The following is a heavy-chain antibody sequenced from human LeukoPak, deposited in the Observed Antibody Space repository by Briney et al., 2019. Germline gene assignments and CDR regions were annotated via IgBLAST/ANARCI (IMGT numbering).Heavy chain of an antibody. J-gene: IGHJ4*02. CDR1: GFTFSSYS. CDR3: TRVYYASGSYSHLDY. CDR2: ISSSSSYI. D-gene: IGHD3-10*01. Sequence: PGGSLRLSCAASGFTFSSYSMNWVRQAPGKGLEWVSSISSSSSYIYYADSVKGRFTISRDNSKNTLYLQMNSLRAEDTALYYCTRVYYASGSYSHLDYWGQGTLVTVSS. V-gene: IGHV3-21*04.